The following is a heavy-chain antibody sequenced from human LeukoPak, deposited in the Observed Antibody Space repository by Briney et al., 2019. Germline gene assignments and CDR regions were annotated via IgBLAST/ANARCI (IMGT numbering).Heavy chain of an antibody. CDR2: ISGSGGST. J-gene: IGHJ4*02. CDR3: ARVRSGTWSGHEY. CDR1: GFTFSSYA. Sequence: GGSLRLSCAASGFTFSSYAMSWVRQAPGKGLEWVSAISGSGGSTYYADSVKGRFTISRDNAKNTLYLQMDSLRAEDSAVYYCARVRSGTWSGHEYWGQGTLVTVSS. V-gene: IGHV3-23*01. D-gene: IGHD3-3*01.